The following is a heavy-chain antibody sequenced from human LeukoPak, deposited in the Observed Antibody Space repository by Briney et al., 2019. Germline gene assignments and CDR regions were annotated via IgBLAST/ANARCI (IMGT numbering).Heavy chain of an antibody. Sequence: ASVKVSCKASGYTFTGYGISWVRQAPGQGLEWMGWISAYNGNTNYAQKLQGRVTMTTDTSTSTAYMELRSLRSDDTAVYYCARVPHPAAHYYYYGMDVWGQGTTVTVSS. CDR3: ARVPHPAAHYYYYGMDV. CDR2: ISAYNGNT. D-gene: IGHD2-2*01. V-gene: IGHV1-18*01. CDR1: GYTFTGYG. J-gene: IGHJ6*02.